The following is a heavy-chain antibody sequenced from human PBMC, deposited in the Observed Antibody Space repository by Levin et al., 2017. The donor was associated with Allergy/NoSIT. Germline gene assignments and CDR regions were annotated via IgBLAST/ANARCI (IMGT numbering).Heavy chain of an antibody. CDR2: INSDGSST. J-gene: IGHJ2*01. D-gene: IGHD6-6*01. Sequence: GESLKISCAASGFTFSSYWMHWVRQAPGKGLVWVSRINSDGSSTSYADSVKGRFTISRDNAKNTLYLQMNSLRAEDTAVYYCATSIAARPRTSLDTDWYFDRWGRGTLVTVSS. CDR3: ATSIAARPRTSLDTDWYFDR. V-gene: IGHV3-74*01. CDR1: GFTFSSYW.